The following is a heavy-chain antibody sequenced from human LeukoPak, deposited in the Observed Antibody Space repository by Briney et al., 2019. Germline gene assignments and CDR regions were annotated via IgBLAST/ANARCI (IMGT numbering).Heavy chain of an antibody. J-gene: IGHJ6*03. CDR1: GYTFTSYD. D-gene: IGHD1-26*01. Sequence: ASVTVSFKSSGYTFTSYDINWVRQAPGQGLEWMGWMNPNSGNTGYPQKFQGRVTMTRNTSISTAYMELSSLRSEDTAVYYCARTLAGTPYYYYYYMDVWGKGTTVTVSS. V-gene: IGHV1-8*01. CDR2: MNPNSGNT. CDR3: ARTLAGTPYYYYYYMDV.